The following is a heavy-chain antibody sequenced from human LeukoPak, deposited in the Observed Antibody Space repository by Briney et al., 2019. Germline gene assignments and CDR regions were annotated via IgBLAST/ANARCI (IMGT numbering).Heavy chain of an antibody. D-gene: IGHD6-13*01. Sequence: SETPSLTCAVYGGSFSGYYWSWIRQPPGKGLEWIGEINHSGSTNYNPSLKSRVTISVDTSKNQFSLKLSSVTAADTAVYYCARVGYSSSWYYFDYWGQGTLVTVSS. CDR2: INHSGST. V-gene: IGHV4-34*01. CDR1: GGSFSGYY. CDR3: ARVGYSSSWYYFDY. J-gene: IGHJ4*02.